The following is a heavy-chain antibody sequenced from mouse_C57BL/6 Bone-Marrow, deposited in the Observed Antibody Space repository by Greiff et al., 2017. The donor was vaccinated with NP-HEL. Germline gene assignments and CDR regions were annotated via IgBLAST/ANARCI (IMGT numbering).Heavy chain of an antibody. D-gene: IGHD2-1*01. J-gene: IGHJ4*01. CDR1: GYSFTGYY. Sequence: VQLQQSGPELVKPGASVEISCKASGYSFTGYYMNWVKQSPEKSLEWIGEINPSTGGTTYNQKFKAKATLTVDKSSSTAYMQLKSLTSEDSAVYYCARNGNGNLYAMDYWGQGTSVTVSS. CDR3: ARNGNGNLYAMDY. CDR2: INPSTGGT. V-gene: IGHV1-42*01.